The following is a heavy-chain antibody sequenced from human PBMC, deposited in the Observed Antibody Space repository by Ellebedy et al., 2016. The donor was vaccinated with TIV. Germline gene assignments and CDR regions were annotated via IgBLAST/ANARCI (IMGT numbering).Heavy chain of an antibody. J-gene: IGHJ4*02. CDR1: GFTFSGYW. V-gene: IGHV3-7*03. Sequence: GGSLRLSXAASGFTFSGYWMSWVRQAPGKGLEWAANIQQDGSDKYYVDSVKGRFTISRDNARNSLYLQMNSLRAEDTAMYYCARDNYVGYDWLGGNSFDSWGQGTLVTVSS. CDR3: ARDNYVGYDWLGGNSFDS. CDR2: IQQDGSDK. D-gene: IGHD5-12*01.